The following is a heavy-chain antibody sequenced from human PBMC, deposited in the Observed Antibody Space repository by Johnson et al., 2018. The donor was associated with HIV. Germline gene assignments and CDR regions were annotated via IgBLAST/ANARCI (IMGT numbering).Heavy chain of an antibody. CDR2: IKSKTDGGTT. CDR3: ASPEGYYDSPDALDI. V-gene: IGHV3-15*01. J-gene: IGHJ3*02. Sequence: VQLVESGGGVVQPGGSLRLSCAASGFTFSNAWMSWVRQAPGKGLEWVGRIKSKTDGGTTDYAAPVKGRFTISRDDSKNTLYLQMNSLRVEDTAVYYCASPEGYYDSPDALDIWGQGTKVTVSS. CDR1: GFTFSNAW. D-gene: IGHD3-22*01.